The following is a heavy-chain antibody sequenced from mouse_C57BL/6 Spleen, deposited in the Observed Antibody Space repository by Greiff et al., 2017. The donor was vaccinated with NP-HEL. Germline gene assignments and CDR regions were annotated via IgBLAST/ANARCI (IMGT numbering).Heavy chain of an antibody. CDR1: GFSLTSYA. CDR3: ASLYYWGDYAMDY. D-gene: IGHD1-1*01. Sequence: QVQLKESGPGLVAPSQSLSITCTVSGFSLTSYAISWVRQPPGKGLEWLGVIWTGGGTNYNSALKSRLSISKDNSKSQVFLKMNSLQTDDTAKYYCASLYYWGDYAMDYWGQGTSVTVSS. CDR2: IWTGGGT. J-gene: IGHJ4*01. V-gene: IGHV2-9-1*01.